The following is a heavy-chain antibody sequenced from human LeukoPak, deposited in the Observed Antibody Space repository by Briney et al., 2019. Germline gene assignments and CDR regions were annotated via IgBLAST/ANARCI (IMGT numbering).Heavy chain of an antibody. V-gene: IGHV3-21*01. Sequence: GGSLRLSCAASGFTFSSYSMNWVRQAPGKGLEWVSSISRSSNYIYYADSVKGRFTISRDNAKNSLYLQINSLRAEDTSVYYCARGENNYGYYYFDYWGQGTLVTVSS. D-gene: IGHD5-24*01. CDR2: ISRSSNYI. CDR3: ARGENNYGYYYFDY. CDR1: GFTFSSYS. J-gene: IGHJ4*02.